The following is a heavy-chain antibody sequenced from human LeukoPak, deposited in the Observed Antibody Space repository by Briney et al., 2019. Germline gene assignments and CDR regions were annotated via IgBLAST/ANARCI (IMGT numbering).Heavy chain of an antibody. D-gene: IGHD6-13*01. CDR1: GFTFSSYW. CDR2: IKQDGSEK. CDR3: AREVAGTGGYYFDY. V-gene: IGHV3-7*03. Sequence: GGSLRLPCAASGFTFSSYWMSWVRQAPGKGLEWVANIKQDGSEKYYVDSVKGRFTISRDNAKNSLYLQMNSLRAEDTAVYYCAREVAGTGGYYFDYWGQGTLVTVSS. J-gene: IGHJ4*02.